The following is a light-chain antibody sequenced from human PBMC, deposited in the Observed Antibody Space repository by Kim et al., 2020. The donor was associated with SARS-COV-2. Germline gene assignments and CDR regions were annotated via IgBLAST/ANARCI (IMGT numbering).Light chain of an antibody. Sequence: EIVLTQSPGTLSLSPGERATLSCRASQSVRNNYLAWYQQKPGQAPRLLIYGASSRATGIPHRFSGSGSGTDFTLTISRLEPEDFAVYICQQYGSSPPTFGQGTKVDIK. V-gene: IGKV3-20*01. CDR3: QQYGSSPPT. CDR2: GAS. J-gene: IGKJ1*01. CDR1: QSVRNNY.